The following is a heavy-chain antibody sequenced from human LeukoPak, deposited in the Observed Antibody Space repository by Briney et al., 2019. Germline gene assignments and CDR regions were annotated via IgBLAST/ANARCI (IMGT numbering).Heavy chain of an antibody. Sequence: GGSLRLSCAASGFTFNNYAMSWVRQAPGKGLEWVSAVSASGGTTYYADSVKGRFTISRDNSENTLFLQMNSLRAEDTAVYYCAKEPREYCSSTSCPNWFDSWGQGTLVTVSS. CDR1: GFTFNNYA. D-gene: IGHD2-2*01. CDR2: VSASGGTT. J-gene: IGHJ5*01. CDR3: AKEPREYCSSTSCPNWFDS. V-gene: IGHV3-23*01.